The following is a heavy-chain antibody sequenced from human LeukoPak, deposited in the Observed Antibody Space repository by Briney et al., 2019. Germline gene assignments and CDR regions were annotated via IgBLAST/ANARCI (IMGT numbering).Heavy chain of an antibody. CDR2: IIPIFGTA. J-gene: IGHJ3*02. CDR3: ATGPWSAGAFDI. D-gene: IGHD3-3*01. V-gene: IGHV1-69*01. CDR1: GGTFISYA. Sequence: GSSVKVSCKASGGTFISYAISWVRQAPGQGLERMGGIIPIFGTANYAQKFQGRVTITADESTSTAYMELSSLRSEDTAVYYCATGPWSAGAFDIWGQGTMVTVSS.